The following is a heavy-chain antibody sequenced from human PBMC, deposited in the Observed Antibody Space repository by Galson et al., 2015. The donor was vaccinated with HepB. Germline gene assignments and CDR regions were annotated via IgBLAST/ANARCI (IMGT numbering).Heavy chain of an antibody. D-gene: IGHD1-14*01. CDR3: ARGLTRPGLAVDY. CDR1: GFTFSSYA. J-gene: IGHJ4*02. Sequence: SLRLSCAASGFTFSSYAMHWVRQAPGKGLEWVAVISYDGSNKYYADSVKGRFTISRDNSKNTLYLQMNSLRAEDTAVYYCARGLTRPGLAVDYWGQGTLVTVSS. CDR2: ISYDGSNK. V-gene: IGHV3-30*04.